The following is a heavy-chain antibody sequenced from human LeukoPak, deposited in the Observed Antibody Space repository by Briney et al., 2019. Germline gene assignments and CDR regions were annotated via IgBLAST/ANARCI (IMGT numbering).Heavy chain of an antibody. CDR1: GGSVSSGSYY. V-gene: IGHV4-61*01. Sequence: SETLSLTCTVSGGSVSSGSYYWSWIRQPPGKGLEWIGYIYYSGSTNYNPSLKSRVTISVDTSKNQFSLKLSSVTATDTAVYYCARVAAAGHKATIDYWGQGTLVTVSS. D-gene: IGHD6-13*01. CDR3: ARVAAAGHKATIDY. J-gene: IGHJ4*02. CDR2: IYYSGST.